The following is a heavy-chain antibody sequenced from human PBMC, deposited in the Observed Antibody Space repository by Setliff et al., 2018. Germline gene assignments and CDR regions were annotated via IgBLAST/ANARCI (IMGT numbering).Heavy chain of an antibody. D-gene: IGHD1-26*01. CDR2: ISPSGST. J-gene: IGHJ4*02. Sequence: SETLSLTCSVSGASITSGGFYWTWIRQPAGKGLEWIGHISPSGSTTYNPSGKSRVTISLDTAKNHFSLKLDSVTAADTALYYCARSPSSGAYWNPRPFYSDYWARGTLVTVSS. CDR3: ARSPSSGAYWNPRPFYSDY. V-gene: IGHV4-61*09. CDR1: GASITSGGFY.